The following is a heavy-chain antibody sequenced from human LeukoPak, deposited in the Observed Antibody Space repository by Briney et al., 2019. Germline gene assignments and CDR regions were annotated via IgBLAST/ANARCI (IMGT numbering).Heavy chain of an antibody. CDR1: GFTLSIYW. J-gene: IGHJ4*02. D-gene: IGHD5-12*01. Sequence: GGSLRLSCVGSGFTLSIYWMYWIRQSPGKGLLWVARINPDGSIADYTDSVKGRFTISRDNVKNTLYLQMNSLRAEDTAVYYCARGPSGYHNTGGQGTLVTVSS. V-gene: IGHV3-74*01. CDR3: ARGPSGYHNT. CDR2: INPDGSIA.